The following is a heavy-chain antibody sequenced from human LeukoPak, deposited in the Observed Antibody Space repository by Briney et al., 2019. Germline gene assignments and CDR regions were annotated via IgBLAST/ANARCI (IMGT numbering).Heavy chain of an antibody. Sequence: GGSLRLSCAASGFTFSSYGMHWVRQAPGKGLGWVAVISYDGSNKYYADSVKGRFTISRDNSKNTLYLQMNSLRAEDTAVYYCAKEGYYDSSGYYGRYFDLWGRGTLVTVSS. CDR1: GFTFSSYG. V-gene: IGHV3-30*18. CDR2: ISYDGSNK. D-gene: IGHD3-22*01. CDR3: AKEGYYDSSGYYGRYFDL. J-gene: IGHJ2*01.